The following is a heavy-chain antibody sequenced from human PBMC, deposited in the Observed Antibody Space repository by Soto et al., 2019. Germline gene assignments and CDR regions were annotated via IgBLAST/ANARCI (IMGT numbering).Heavy chain of an antibody. D-gene: IGHD3-22*01. J-gene: IGHJ4*02. Sequence: PGGSLRLSCAASGFTFSSYSMNWVRQAQGRGQEWVSSISSSSSYIYYADSVKGRFTISRDNSKNSLYLQMNSLRAEDTAVYYCVRVNEPTTHDSSGYYPTPIDYWGQGTLVTVSS. CDR3: VRVNEPTTHDSSGYYPTPIDY. CDR1: GFTFSSYS. V-gene: IGHV3-21*01. CDR2: ISSSSSYI.